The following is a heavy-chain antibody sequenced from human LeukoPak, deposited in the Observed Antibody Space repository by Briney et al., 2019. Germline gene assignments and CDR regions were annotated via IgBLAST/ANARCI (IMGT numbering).Heavy chain of an antibody. CDR3: ARLNSVWFGRELDY. CDR2: IYYSGST. J-gene: IGHJ4*02. Sequence: SQTLSLTCTVSGGSISSGGYYWSWIRQHPGKGLEWLGYIYYSGSTYYNPSLKSRVTISVETSKNQFSLKLRSVTAGDTAVYYCARLNSVWFGRELDYWGQGTLVTVCS. D-gene: IGHD3-10*01. V-gene: IGHV4-31*03. CDR1: GGSISSGGYY.